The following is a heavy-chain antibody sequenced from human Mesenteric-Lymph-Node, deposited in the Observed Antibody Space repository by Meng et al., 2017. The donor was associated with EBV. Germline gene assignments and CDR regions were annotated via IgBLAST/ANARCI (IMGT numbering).Heavy chain of an antibody. CDR1: GGSFSGYY. D-gene: IGHD3-10*01. J-gene: IGHJ4*02. CDR2: IGEINHREIT. Sequence: QVQLQQLGAGLLKPSETLSLPCACYGGSFSGYYWSWVRQPPGKGLEWIGEIGEINHREITNYSPSLKSRVTMSVDTSNNQFSLKLSSVTAADTAVYYCASRSGHSDYWGQGTLVTVSS. V-gene: IGHV4-34*01. CDR3: ASRSGHSDY.